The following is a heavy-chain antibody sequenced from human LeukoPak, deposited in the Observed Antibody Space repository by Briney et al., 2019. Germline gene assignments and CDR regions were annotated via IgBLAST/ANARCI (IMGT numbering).Heavy chain of an antibody. V-gene: IGHV4-34*01. Sequence: SETLSLTCAVYGGSFSGYYWSWIRQPPGKGLEWIGEINHSGSTNYNPSLKSRVTISVDTSKNQFSLKLSSVTAADTAVYYCARFGEDTAMNYFDYWGQGTLVTVSS. D-gene: IGHD5-18*01. CDR3: ARFGEDTAMNYFDY. CDR1: GGSFSGYY. CDR2: INHSGST. J-gene: IGHJ4*02.